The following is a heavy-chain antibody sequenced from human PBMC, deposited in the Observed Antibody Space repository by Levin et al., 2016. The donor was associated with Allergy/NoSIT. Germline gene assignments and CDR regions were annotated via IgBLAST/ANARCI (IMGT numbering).Heavy chain of an antibody. CDR3: TTDPAFNYYDSTAYYFDH. D-gene: IGHD3-22*01. CDR1: GFTFSNYA. CDR2: IVYDGSNK. Sequence: GSLRLSCAASGFTFSNYAMHWVRQAPGKGLEWVAVIVYDGSNKYYTDSVKGRFIVSRDNSKNTLYLQMNSLRTEDTAVYYCTTDPAFNYYDSTAYYFDHWGQGTLVTVSS. V-gene: IGHV3-30*04. J-gene: IGHJ4*02.